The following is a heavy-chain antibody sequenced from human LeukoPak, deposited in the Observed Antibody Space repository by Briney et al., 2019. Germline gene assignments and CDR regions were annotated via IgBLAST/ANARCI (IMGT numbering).Heavy chain of an antibody. CDR1: GGSISSYY. Sequence: PSDTLSLTCTVSGGSISSYYSSWIRQPAGKGLECIGRIYTSGSTNYNPSLKSRAIISVDTSKNQISLKLRSVTAADTAVYFCAREVGDSGYSDYWGQGTLVTVSS. CDR3: AREVGDSGYSDY. J-gene: IGHJ4*02. CDR2: IYTSGST. D-gene: IGHD5-12*01. V-gene: IGHV4-4*07.